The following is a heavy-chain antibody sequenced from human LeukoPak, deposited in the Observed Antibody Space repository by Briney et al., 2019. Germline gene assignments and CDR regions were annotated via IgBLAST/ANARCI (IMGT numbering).Heavy chain of an antibody. CDR3: ARSTWNDAGGMDV. D-gene: IGHD1-1*01. CDR2: ISWNSGSI. V-gene: IGHV3-9*01. J-gene: IGHJ6*02. CDR1: GFTFDDYA. Sequence: PGRSLRLSCAASGFTFDDYAMHWVRQAPGKGLEWVSGISWNSGSIGYADSVKGRFTISRDNAKNSLYLQMNSLRAADTAVYYCARSTWNDAGGMDVWGQGTTVTVSS.